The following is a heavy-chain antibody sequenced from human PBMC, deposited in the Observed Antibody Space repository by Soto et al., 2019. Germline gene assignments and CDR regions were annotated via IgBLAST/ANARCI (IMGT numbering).Heavy chain of an antibody. CDR2: ISSSSSTI. Sequence: EVQLVESGGGLVQPGGSLRLSCAASGFTFSSYSMNWVRQAPGKGLEWVSYISSSSSTIYYADSVKGRFTISRDNAKNSQYLQMNSLRDEDTAVYYCAREGGNRNWFDPWGQGTLVTVAS. CDR1: GFTFSSYS. CDR3: AREGGNRNWFDP. J-gene: IGHJ5*02. V-gene: IGHV3-48*02. D-gene: IGHD1-26*01.